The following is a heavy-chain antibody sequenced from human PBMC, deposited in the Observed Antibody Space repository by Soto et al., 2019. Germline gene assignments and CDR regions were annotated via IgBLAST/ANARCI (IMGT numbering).Heavy chain of an antibody. V-gene: IGHV3-48*04. J-gene: IGHJ4*02. Sequence: EVQLVESGGGLIQPGGSLRLSCAASGFSFNTYAMNWVRQAPGKGLEWISYISSSSSRIYYADSVKGRFTLSRDNAKNSLYLQMNSLRAEDTAVYYCVSAPGIAAAGMDYWGQGTRVTVSS. CDR3: VSAPGIAAAGMDY. D-gene: IGHD6-25*01. CDR1: GFSFNTYA. CDR2: ISSSSSRI.